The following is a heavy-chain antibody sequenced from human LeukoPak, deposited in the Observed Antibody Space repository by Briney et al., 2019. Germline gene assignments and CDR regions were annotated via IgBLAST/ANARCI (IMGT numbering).Heavy chain of an antibody. CDR3: AKVNYYEPYF. CDR2: IDTTTGRS. CDR1: GFPFSSYS. Sequence: GGSLRLSCAASGFPFSSYSMSWVRQAPGEGLEWVSTIDTTTGRSYYADSVKRRFIISSDNSQNTLYLQVNSLRADDTAVYYCAKVNYYEPYFWGQGTLVTVSS. V-gene: IGHV3-23*01. D-gene: IGHD3-22*01. J-gene: IGHJ4*01.